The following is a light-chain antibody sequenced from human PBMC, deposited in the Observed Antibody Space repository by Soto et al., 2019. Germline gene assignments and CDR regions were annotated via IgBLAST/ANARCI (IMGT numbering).Light chain of an antibody. Sequence: EVVLTQSPGTLSLSPGERATLSCRASQSVSNNYLSWYQQKPGQSPKLLIFGSSARATGIPDRFSGSGSGTDFTLTITSLEPEDFAVYYCQQYDSSPPYTFGQGTKLQIK. V-gene: IGKV3-20*01. CDR3: QQYDSSPPYT. CDR2: GSS. CDR1: QSVSNNY. J-gene: IGKJ2*01.